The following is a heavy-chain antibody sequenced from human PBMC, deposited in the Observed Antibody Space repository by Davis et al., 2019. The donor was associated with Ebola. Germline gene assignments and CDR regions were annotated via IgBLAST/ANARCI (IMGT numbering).Heavy chain of an antibody. CDR2: TNEDGSTT. V-gene: IGHV3-74*01. CDR1: GFTFSSYW. D-gene: IGHD6-19*01. Sequence: GESLKIFCAASGFTFSSYWMHWVRQAPGKGLVWVSRTNEDGSTTNYADSVKGRFTISRDNAKNTLYLQMNSLRAEDTAVYYCARDLSGMDDYWGQGTLVTVSS. CDR3: ARDLSGMDDY. J-gene: IGHJ4*02.